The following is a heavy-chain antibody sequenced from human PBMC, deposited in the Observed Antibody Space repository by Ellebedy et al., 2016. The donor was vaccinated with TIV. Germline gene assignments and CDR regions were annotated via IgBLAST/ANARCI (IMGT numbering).Heavy chain of an antibody. V-gene: IGHV3-43*01. CDR1: GFTFDDYT. CDR3: VKDRESGYSSGWRFDS. J-gene: IGHJ4*02. Sequence: GGSLRLSXAASGFTFDDYTMHWVRQTPGKGLEWVSLITWNGGRTYYADSVKGRFTISRDNSKNALYLQMNSLRSEDTAFYYCVKDRESGYSSGWRFDSWGQGALVTVSS. D-gene: IGHD6-19*01. CDR2: ITWNGGRT.